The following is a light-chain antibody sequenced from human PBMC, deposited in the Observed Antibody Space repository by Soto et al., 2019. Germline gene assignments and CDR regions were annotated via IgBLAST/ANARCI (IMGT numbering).Light chain of an antibody. CDR1: SDINVGYYN. CDR3: MIWPNNASRNAV. V-gene: IGLV5-37*01. Sequence: QAVVTQPPSSSASPGESARLTCTLPSDINVGYYNIYWYQQKPGSPPRYLLYYYSDSDKGQGSGVPSRFSGSKDASANTGILLISGLQSEDEADYYCMIWPNNASRNAVFGGGTQLTVL. J-gene: IGLJ7*01. CDR2: YYSDSDK.